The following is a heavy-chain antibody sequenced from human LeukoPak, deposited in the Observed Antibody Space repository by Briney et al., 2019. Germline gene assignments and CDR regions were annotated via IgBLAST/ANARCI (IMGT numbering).Heavy chain of an antibody. CDR2: IYYSGST. V-gene: IGHV4-59*01. Sequence: PSETLSLTCTVSGGSTSSYYWSWIRQPPGKGLEWIGYIYYSGSTNYNPSLKSRVTISVETSKNQFSLKLSSVTAADTAVYYCARDMGSGSSLDYWGQGTLVTVSS. D-gene: IGHD3-10*01. CDR1: GGSTSSYY. CDR3: ARDMGSGSSLDY. J-gene: IGHJ4*02.